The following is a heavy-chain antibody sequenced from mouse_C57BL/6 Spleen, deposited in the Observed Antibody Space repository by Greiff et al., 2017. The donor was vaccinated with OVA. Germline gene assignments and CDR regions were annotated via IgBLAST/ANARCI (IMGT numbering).Heavy chain of an antibody. CDR3: ARGYGNYLAWCAD. J-gene: IGHJ3*01. CDR2: IYPGDGDT. Sequence: QVQLKESGPELVKPGASVKISCKASGYAFSSSWMNWVKQRPGKGLEWIGRIYPGDGDTNYNGKFKGKATLTADKYSSTAYMQLSSLTSVDSAVYFCARGYGNYLAWCADWGQGTLVTVSA. D-gene: IGHD2-10*02. V-gene: IGHV1-82*01. CDR1: GYAFSSSW.